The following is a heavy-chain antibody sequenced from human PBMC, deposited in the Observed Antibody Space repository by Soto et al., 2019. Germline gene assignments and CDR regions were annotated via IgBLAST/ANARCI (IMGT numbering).Heavy chain of an antibody. J-gene: IGHJ6*03. CDR2: ISGSTSYT. V-gene: IGHV3-21*01. Sequence: EVQLVESGGGLVKPGGSLRLSCAASGFSFSDYTMNWVRQAPGKGLEWVSSISGSTSYTYYADSLKGRFTVSRDNAEKSLYLQMHSLRAEDTAVYYCARDGAFCSGTGCRDYYHDMDFWGKGTTVTVSS. CDR1: GFSFSDYT. D-gene: IGHD2-2*01. CDR3: ARDGAFCSGTGCRDYYHDMDF.